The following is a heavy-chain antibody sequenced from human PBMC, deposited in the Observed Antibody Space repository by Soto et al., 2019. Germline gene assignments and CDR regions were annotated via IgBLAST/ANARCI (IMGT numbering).Heavy chain of an antibody. D-gene: IGHD3-3*01. CDR1: GDSISPYY. J-gene: IGHJ4*02. Sequence: SETLSLTCTVSGDSISPYYWRWIRQPPGKGLEWIGYLYYNGGTSYNPSLKSRVTISLHTSKNQFSLNLRSVTAADTAVYYCARAGSGYSFDYWGQGTLVTVSS. CDR2: LYYNGGT. V-gene: IGHV4-59*01. CDR3: ARAGSGYSFDY.